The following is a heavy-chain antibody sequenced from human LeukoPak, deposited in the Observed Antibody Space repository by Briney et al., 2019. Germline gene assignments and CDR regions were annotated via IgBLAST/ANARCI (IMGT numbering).Heavy chain of an antibody. CDR3: ARGSAWYYYDSSGYLPSYYFDY. V-gene: IGHV4-34*01. CDR2: INYSGST. Sequence: PSETLSLTCAVYGGSFSGYYWSWIRQPPGKGLEWIGEINYSGSTNYNPSLKSRVTISVGTSKNQFSLKLSSVTAADTAVYYCARGSAWYYYDSSGYLPSYYFDYWGQGTLVTVSS. D-gene: IGHD3-22*01. CDR1: GGSFSGYY. J-gene: IGHJ4*02.